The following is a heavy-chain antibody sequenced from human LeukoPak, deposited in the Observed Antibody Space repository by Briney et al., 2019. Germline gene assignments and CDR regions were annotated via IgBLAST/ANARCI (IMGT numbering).Heavy chain of an antibody. D-gene: IGHD3-22*01. J-gene: IGHJ4*02. CDR1: GYTFTGYY. Sequence: ASVKVSCKASGYTFTGYYMHWVRQAPGQGLEWMGWSNPNSGGTNYAQKFQGRVTMTRDTSISTAYMELSRLRSDDTAVYYCARDLTYYYDSSGYSHFDYWGQGTLVTVSS. V-gene: IGHV1-2*02. CDR3: ARDLTYYYDSSGYSHFDY. CDR2: SNPNSGGT.